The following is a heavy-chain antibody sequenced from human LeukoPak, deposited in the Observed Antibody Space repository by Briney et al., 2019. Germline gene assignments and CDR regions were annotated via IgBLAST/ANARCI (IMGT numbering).Heavy chain of an antibody. D-gene: IGHD3-22*01. CDR1: GGSFSGYY. V-gene: IGHV4-34*01. J-gene: IGHJ5*01. CDR3: ARVNYDSSGYWFGS. CDR2: INHSGST. Sequence: SETLSLTCAVYGGSFSGYYWSWIRQPPGKGLEWIGEINHSGSTNYNPSLKSGVTISVDTSKNQFSLKLSSVTAADTAVYYCARVNYDSSGYWFGSWGQGTLVTVSS.